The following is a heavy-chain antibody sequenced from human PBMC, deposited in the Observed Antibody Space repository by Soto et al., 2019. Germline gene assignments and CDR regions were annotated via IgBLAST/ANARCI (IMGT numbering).Heavy chain of an antibody. CDR3: ARTEGYCGGGSCYSGYYFDF. Sequence: EVQLVESGGGLVQPGGSLRLSCAASGFIFSNYNMNWVRQAPGKGLEWVSYIRSVSSSIYYADSVKGRFTISRDNAKNSLYLQMNSLRAEDTAVYYCARTEGYCGGGSCYSGYYFDFWGQGTLVTVSS. J-gene: IGHJ4*02. V-gene: IGHV3-48*01. CDR2: IRSVSSSI. CDR1: GFIFSNYN. D-gene: IGHD2-15*01.